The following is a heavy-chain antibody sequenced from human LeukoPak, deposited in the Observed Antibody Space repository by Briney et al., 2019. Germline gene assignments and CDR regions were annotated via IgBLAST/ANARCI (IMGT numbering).Heavy chain of an antibody. CDR1: GYIFTTYA. Sequence: ASVKVSCKASGYIFTTYAIRWVRQAPGQGLEWMGWISVYNGDTNYAQNLQGRVTMTTDTSTSTAYMELRSLRSDDTAVYYCARDGLGTAVDYWGQGTLVSVSS. J-gene: IGHJ4*02. D-gene: IGHD6-13*01. V-gene: IGHV1-18*01. CDR3: ARDGLGTAVDY. CDR2: ISVYNGDT.